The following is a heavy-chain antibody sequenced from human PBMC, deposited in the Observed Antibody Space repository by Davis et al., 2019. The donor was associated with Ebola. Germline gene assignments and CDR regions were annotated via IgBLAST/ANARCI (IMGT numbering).Heavy chain of an antibody. J-gene: IGHJ4*02. V-gene: IGHV4-59*11. Sequence: PGGSLRLSCTVSDASISGHYWNWFRQPPGKGLEWIGFISGSGRTSYNPSLKSRVTISADTSKNQFSLNLSSVTAADTAVYYCVRFGRGAYWGQGTLVTVSS. D-gene: IGHD3-16*01. CDR1: DASISGHY. CDR3: VRFGRGAY. CDR2: ISGSGRT.